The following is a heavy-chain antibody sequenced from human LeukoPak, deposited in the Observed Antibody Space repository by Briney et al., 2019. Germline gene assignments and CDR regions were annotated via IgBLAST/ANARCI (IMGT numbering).Heavy chain of an antibody. J-gene: IGHJ6*03. Sequence: GGSLRLSCAASGFTFSDYYMSWIRQAPGKGLEWVSYISSSGSTIYYADSVKGRFTISRDNAKNSLYLQMNSLRAEDTAVYYCARFLAAAKHYYYYYMDVWGKGTTVTISS. D-gene: IGHD6-13*01. CDR3: ARFLAAAKHYYYYYMDV. CDR1: GFTFSDYY. CDR2: ISSSGSTI. V-gene: IGHV3-11*01.